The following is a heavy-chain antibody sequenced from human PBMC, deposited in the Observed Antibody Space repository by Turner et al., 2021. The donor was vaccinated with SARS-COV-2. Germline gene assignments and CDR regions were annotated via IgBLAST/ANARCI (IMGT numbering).Heavy chain of an antibody. Sequence: KVSGYSLTELSMHWVRQAPGKGLEWMGGFDTEDGETIYAQKFQGRVTMTEDTSTDTAYMELSSLRSEDTAVYYCATGVAVAGTPSEYYYYYGMDVWGQGTTVTVSS. CDR1: GYSLTELS. D-gene: IGHD6-19*01. CDR3: ATGVAVAGTPSEYYYYYGMDV. J-gene: IGHJ6*02. V-gene: IGHV1-24*01. CDR2: FDTEDGET.